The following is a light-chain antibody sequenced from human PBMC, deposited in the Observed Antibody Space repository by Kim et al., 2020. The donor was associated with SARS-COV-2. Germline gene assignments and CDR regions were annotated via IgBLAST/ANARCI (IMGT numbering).Light chain of an antibody. CDR1: QSITTW. Sequence: DIQMTQSPSTLSASVGDRITITCWASQSITTWLAWYQQKPGKAPKLLIYEASSLERGVPSMFSGSGSGTEFTLTISSLQPDGFATYYCQQYSSYWTFGQGTKVDIK. CDR3: QQYSSYWT. CDR2: EAS. V-gene: IGKV1-5*03. J-gene: IGKJ1*01.